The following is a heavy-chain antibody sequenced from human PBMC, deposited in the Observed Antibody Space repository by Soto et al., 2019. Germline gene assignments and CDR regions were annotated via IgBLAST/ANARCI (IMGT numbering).Heavy chain of an antibody. V-gene: IGHV3-74*01. Sequence: EVQLVESGGGLVQPGGSLRLSCAASGFTFSSYWMHWVRQAPGKGLVWVSRINSDGSSTSYADSVKGRFTISRDNAKNPVDLQMNSPGAEDTAGVYCGRGGGLHWFFDLWGRGTLVTVSS. CDR2: INSDGSST. CDR3: GRGGGLHWFFDL. CDR1: GFTFSSYW. J-gene: IGHJ2*01. D-gene: IGHD3-16*01.